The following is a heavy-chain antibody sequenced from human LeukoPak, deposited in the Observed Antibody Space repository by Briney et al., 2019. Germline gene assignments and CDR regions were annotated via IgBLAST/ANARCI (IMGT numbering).Heavy chain of an antibody. CDR1: GGSVSSGSYY. D-gene: IGHD6-19*01. Sequence: PSETLSLTCNVSGGSVSSGSYYWSWIRQPPGKGLEWIGYIYYSGSTNYNPSLKSRVTISVDTSKNQFSLKLSSVTAADTAVYYCARAPPGGPYSSGWAYYFDYWGQGTLVTVSS. CDR2: IYYSGST. J-gene: IGHJ4*02. CDR3: ARAPPGGPYSSGWAYYFDY. V-gene: IGHV4-61*01.